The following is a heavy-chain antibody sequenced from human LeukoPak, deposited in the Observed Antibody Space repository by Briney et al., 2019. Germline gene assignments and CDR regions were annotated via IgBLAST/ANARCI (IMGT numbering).Heavy chain of an antibody. CDR2: ISSSSSYI. CDR3: ARVLSGSYHY. D-gene: IGHD1-26*01. V-gene: IGHV3-21*01. CDR1: GFTFSSYS. J-gene: IGHJ4*02. Sequence: GGSLRLSCAASGFTFSSYSMNWVRQAPGKGLEWVSSISSSSSYIHYIDSVKGRFTISRDNAKNSLYLQMNSLRVEDTAVYYCARVLSGSYHYWGQGTLVTVSS.